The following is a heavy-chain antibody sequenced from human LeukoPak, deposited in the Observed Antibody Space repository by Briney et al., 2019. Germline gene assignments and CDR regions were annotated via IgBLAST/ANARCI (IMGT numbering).Heavy chain of an antibody. D-gene: IGHD3-22*01. CDR3: ARDQGVVVHGKYHFYGMDV. CDR1: GFTFSSYG. V-gene: IGHV3-30*03. Sequence: GGSLRLSCAASGFTFSSYGIHWVRQAPGKGLEWVAAISYDGSSKYYADSVKGRFTISRDNSKNTLYLQMNSLRAEDTAVYYCARDQGVVVHGKYHFYGMDVWGQGTTVTVSS. J-gene: IGHJ6*02. CDR2: ISYDGSSK.